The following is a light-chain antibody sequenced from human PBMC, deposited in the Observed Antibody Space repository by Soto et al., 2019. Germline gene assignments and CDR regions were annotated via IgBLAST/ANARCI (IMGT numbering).Light chain of an antibody. CDR3: MQGLQTPLWT. CDR2: LGS. V-gene: IGKV2-28*01. Sequence: DIVMTQSPLSLPVTPVEPASISCRSSQSLLHSNGYNYLDWYLQKPGQSPQLLIYLGSNRASGVPDRFSGSGSGTDFTLKIRRVEAEDVGVYCCMQGLQTPLWTCGPGPNVDIK. J-gene: IGKJ1*01. CDR1: QSLLHSNGYNY.